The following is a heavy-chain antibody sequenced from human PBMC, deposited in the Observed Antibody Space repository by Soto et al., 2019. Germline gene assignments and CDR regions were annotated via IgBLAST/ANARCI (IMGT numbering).Heavy chain of an antibody. J-gene: IGHJ6*02. CDR2: IYYSGTT. V-gene: IGHV4-28*01. D-gene: IGHD2-2*01. CDR3: AVSRDGYSMDV. Sequence: SETLSLTCAVSGYSISSSNWWGWIRQPPGKGLEWIGYIYYSGTTYYNPSLKSRVTMSVDTSKNQFSLKLSSVTAADTAVYYCAVSRDGYSMDVWGQGTTVTVSS. CDR1: GYSISSSNW.